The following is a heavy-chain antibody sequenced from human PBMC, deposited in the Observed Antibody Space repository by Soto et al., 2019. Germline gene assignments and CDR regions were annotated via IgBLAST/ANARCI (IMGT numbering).Heavy chain of an antibody. CDR2: ISGSGGST. CDR3: AKGLAAAGARWFDP. Sequence: EVQLLESGGGLVQPGGSLRLSCAASGFTFSSYAMSWVRQAPGKGLEWVSTISGSGGSTYYADSVKGRFTISRDNSKNTLYLQMNSLRADDTAVYYCAKGLAAAGARWFDPWGQGTLVTVSS. V-gene: IGHV3-23*01. D-gene: IGHD6-13*01. J-gene: IGHJ5*02. CDR1: GFTFSSYA.